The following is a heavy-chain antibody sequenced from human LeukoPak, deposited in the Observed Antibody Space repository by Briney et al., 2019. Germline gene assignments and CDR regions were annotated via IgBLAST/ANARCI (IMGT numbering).Heavy chain of an antibody. CDR1: GFTFSSYG. D-gene: IGHD3-10*01. V-gene: IGHV3-23*01. CDR2: ISGSGGST. Sequence: GGSLRLSCAASGFTFSSYGMSWVRQAPRKGLEWVSAISGSGGSTYYADSVKGRFTISRDNSKNTLYLQMNSLRAEDTAVYYCAKDRSGFGANDYWGQGTLVTVSS. J-gene: IGHJ4*02. CDR3: AKDRSGFGANDY.